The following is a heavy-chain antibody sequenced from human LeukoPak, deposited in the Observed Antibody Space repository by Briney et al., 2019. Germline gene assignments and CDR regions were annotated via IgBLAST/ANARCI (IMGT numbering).Heavy chain of an antibody. V-gene: IGHV3-48*01. CDR3: VRGTRALGYSGYYNWFDP. CDR2: ISSSGYNI. D-gene: IGHD5-12*01. J-gene: IGHJ5*02. CDR1: GFTFSSYS. Sequence: GGSLRLSCVVSGFTFSSYSMDWVRQAPGKGLEWVSYISSSGYNIYDADSVKGRFTISRDNARNSLYLQMNSLRAEDTAVYYCVRGTRALGYSGYYNWFDPWGQGTLVTVSS.